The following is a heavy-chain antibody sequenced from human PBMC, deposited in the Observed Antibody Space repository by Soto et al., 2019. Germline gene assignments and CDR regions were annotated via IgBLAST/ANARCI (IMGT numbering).Heavy chain of an antibody. V-gene: IGHV1-46*03. CDR1: GYTFTSYY. Sequence: GASVKVSCKASGYTFTSYYMHWVRQAPGQGLEWMGIINPSGGSTSYAQEFQGRVTMTRDTSTSTVYMELSSLRSEDTAVYYCARDRNWNDVFDYWGQGALVTVSS. D-gene: IGHD1-1*01. CDR3: ARDRNWNDVFDY. J-gene: IGHJ4*02. CDR2: INPSGGST.